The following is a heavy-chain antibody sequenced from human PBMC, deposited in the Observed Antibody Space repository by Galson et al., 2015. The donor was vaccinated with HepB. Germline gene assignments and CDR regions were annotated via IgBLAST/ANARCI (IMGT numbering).Heavy chain of an antibody. V-gene: IGHV1-18*01. CDR3: ARDFIDCSSTSCYRPENNWFDP. Sequence: SVKVSCKASGYTFTSYGISWVRQAPGQGLEWMGWISAYNGNTNYAQKLQGRVTMTTDTSTSTAYMELRSLRSDDTAVYYCARDFIDCSSTSCYRPENNWFDPWGQGTLVTVSS. J-gene: IGHJ5*02. D-gene: IGHD2-2*01. CDR1: GYTFTSYG. CDR2: ISAYNGNT.